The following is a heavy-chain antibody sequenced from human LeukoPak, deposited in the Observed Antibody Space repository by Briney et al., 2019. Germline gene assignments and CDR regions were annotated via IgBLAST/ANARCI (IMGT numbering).Heavy chain of an antibody. CDR2: IIPICGTA. CDR3: ARDLGDDYVIGRGAFDI. Sequence: SVKVSCKASGGTFSSYAISWVRQAPGQGLEWMGGIIPICGTANYAQKFQGRVTITADESTSTAYMELSSLRSEDTAVYYCARDLGDDYVIGRGAFDIWGQGTMVTVSS. V-gene: IGHV1-69*13. D-gene: IGHD4-17*01. CDR1: GGTFSSYA. J-gene: IGHJ3*02.